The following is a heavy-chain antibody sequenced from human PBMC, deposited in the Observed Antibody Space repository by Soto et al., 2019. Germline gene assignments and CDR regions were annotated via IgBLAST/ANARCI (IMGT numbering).Heavy chain of an antibody. CDR3: AKEYSSGWRNFDY. CDR1: GFTFSSYG. J-gene: IGHJ4*02. V-gene: IGHV3-30*18. Sequence: QVQLVESGGGVVQPGRSLRLSCAASGFTFSSYGMHWVRQAPGKGLEWVAVISYDGSNKYYADSVKGRFTISRDNSKNTLYLQMNSLRAEDTAVYYCAKEYSSGWRNFDYWGQGTLVTVSS. D-gene: IGHD6-19*01. CDR2: ISYDGSNK.